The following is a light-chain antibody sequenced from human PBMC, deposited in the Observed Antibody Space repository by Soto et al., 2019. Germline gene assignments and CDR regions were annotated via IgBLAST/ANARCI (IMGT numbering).Light chain of an antibody. J-gene: IGLJ2*01. V-gene: IGLV2-14*03. CDR3: SSYTSIRILV. Sequence: QSVLTQPASVSGSPGQSITISCTGTRSDVGGYNYVSWYQHHPGKAPKLMIYDVTNRPSGVSNRFSGSKSGNTASLTISGLQAEDEADYYCSSYTSIRILVFGGGTKLNVL. CDR1: RSDVGGYNY. CDR2: DVT.